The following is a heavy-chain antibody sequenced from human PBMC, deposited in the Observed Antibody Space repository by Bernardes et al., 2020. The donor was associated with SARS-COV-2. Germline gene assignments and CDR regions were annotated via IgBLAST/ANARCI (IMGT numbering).Heavy chain of an antibody. J-gene: IGHJ4*02. CDR3: ARDTPGIAAAGGTG. V-gene: IGHV3-53*01. CDR2: IYSGGST. CDR1: GVTVSNNY. Sequence: GGSLRLSCAASGVTVSNNYMSWVRQAPGKGLERVSLIYSGGSTYYADSVKGRFTISRDNSKNTVYLQMNSLRAEDTAVYYCARDTPGIAAAGGTGWGQGTLVTVSS. D-gene: IGHD6-13*01.